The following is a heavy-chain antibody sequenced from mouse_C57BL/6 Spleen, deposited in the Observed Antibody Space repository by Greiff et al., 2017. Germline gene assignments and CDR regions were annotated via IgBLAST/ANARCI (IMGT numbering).Heavy chain of an antibody. CDR1: GYTFTSYW. D-gene: IGHD1-1*01. Sequence: VQLQQPGAELVKPGASVKMSCKASGYTFTSYWITWVKQRPGQGLEWIGDIYPGSGSTNYNEKFKSKATLTVDTSSSTAYMQLSSLTSEDSAVYYCASFYYYGSSNWYFDVWGTGTTVTVSS. J-gene: IGHJ1*03. CDR2: IYPGSGST. CDR3: ASFYYYGSSNWYFDV. V-gene: IGHV1-55*01.